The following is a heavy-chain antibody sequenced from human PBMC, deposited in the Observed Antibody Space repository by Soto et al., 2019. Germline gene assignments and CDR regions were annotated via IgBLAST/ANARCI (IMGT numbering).Heavy chain of an antibody. J-gene: IGHJ4*02. V-gene: IGHV1-69*12. D-gene: IGHD6-13*01. CDR3: ARGWGSSWFVIDY. Sequence: QVQLVQSGAEVKKPGSSVKVSSKASGGNFSNYAISWVRQVPGQGLEWMGGTIPIFGTATYAQKFQGRVTIIADESTATAYMELSSLRSEDTAVYYCARGWGSSWFVIDYWGQGTLVTVSS. CDR1: GGNFSNYA. CDR2: TIPIFGTA.